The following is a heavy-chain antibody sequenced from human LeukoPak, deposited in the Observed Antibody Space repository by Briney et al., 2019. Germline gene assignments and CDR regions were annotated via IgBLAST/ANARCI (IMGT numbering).Heavy chain of an antibody. J-gene: IGHJ3*02. CDR3: AGGPDYYDSSGYYGGAFDI. Sequence: GGSLRLSCAASGFTFSSYSMNWVRQAPGKGLEWVSYISSSSSTIYYADSVKGRFTISRDNAKNSLYLQMNSLRAEDTAVYYCAGGPDYYDSSGYYGGAFDIWGQGTMVTVSS. D-gene: IGHD3-22*01. CDR2: ISSSSSTI. V-gene: IGHV3-48*01. CDR1: GFTFSSYS.